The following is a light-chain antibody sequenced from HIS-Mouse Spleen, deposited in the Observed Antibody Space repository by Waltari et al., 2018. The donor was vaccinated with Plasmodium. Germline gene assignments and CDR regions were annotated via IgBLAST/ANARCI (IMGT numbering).Light chain of an antibody. J-gene: IGLJ3*02. CDR1: SSDVGGYNY. CDR2: DVS. Sequence: QSALTQPRSVSGSPGQSVTISCTGTSSDVGGYNYVSWYQQHPGQAPKLMIYDVSKRPSGVPDRFSGSKSCNTASLTISGLQAEDEADYYCCSYAGSYTLVFGGGTKLTVL. CDR3: CSYAGSYTLV. V-gene: IGLV2-11*01.